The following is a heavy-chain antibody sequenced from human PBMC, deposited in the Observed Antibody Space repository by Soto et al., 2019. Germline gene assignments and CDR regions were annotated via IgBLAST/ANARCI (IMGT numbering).Heavy chain of an antibody. CDR3: VNGLIAAAGPYYYGMDV. V-gene: IGHV3-64D*08. CDR2: ISSNGGST. CDR1: GFTFSSYA. Sequence: GGSLRLSCSASGFTFSSYAMHWVRQAPGKGLEYVSAISSNGGSTYYADSVKGRFTISRDNSKNTLYLQMSSLRAEDTAVYYCVNGLIAAAGPYYYGMDVWGQGTTVTVS. D-gene: IGHD6-13*01. J-gene: IGHJ6*02.